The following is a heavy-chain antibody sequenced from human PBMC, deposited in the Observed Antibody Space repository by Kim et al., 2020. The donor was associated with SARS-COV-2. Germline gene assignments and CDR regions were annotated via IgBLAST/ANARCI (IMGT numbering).Heavy chain of an antibody. CDR2: VHYDGTT. CDR3: ARVTDSGGTRLFDP. D-gene: IGHD2-15*01. CDR1: GGSISDYY. V-gene: IGHV4-59*13. J-gene: IGHJ5*02. Sequence: SETLSLTCTVSGGSISDYYWNWIRQPPGKGLEWIGFVHYDGTTSYNPSLKSRVTILLDKSKNHFSRNLNSVTAADTAVYYCARVTDSGGTRLFDPWGQGTLVTVSS.